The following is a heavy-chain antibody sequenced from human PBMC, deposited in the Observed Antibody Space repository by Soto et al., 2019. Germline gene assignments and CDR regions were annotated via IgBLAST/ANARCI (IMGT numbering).Heavy chain of an antibody. CDR2: IRRKANSYTT. CDR3: AMLGGWSGGSSGMDV. Sequence: EVQLVESGGGLVQPGGSLRLSCAASGLIFSDYHMYWVRQAPGQGLEWVGRIRRKANSYTTEYAASVKGRFTISRDDSKNSLYLQMNSLKSEDTAVYYCAMLGGWSGGSSGMDVWGQGTTFTVSS. V-gene: IGHV3-72*01. J-gene: IGHJ6*02. D-gene: IGHD6-19*01. CDR1: GLIFSDYH.